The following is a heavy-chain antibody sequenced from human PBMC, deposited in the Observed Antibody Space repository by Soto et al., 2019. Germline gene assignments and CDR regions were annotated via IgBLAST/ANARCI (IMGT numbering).Heavy chain of an antibody. D-gene: IGHD3-22*01. V-gene: IGHV1-18*01. Sequence: ASVKVSCKASGYTFTSYGISWVRQAPGQGLEWMGWISAYNGNTNYAQKLQGRVTMTTDTSTSTAYMELRSLRSDDTAVYYCARDGPPYYDSSGDFDYWGQGTLVTAPQ. CDR3: ARDGPPYYDSSGDFDY. CDR1: GYTFTSYG. CDR2: ISAYNGNT. J-gene: IGHJ4*02.